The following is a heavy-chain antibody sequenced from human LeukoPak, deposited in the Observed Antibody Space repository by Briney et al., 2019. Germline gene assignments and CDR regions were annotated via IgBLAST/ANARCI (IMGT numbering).Heavy chain of an antibody. CDR1: GFTFSSYA. CDR2: ISGSGGST. V-gene: IGHV3-23*01. J-gene: IGHJ4*02. CDR3: AKDFGHSSTWYSDY. Sequence: GSLRLSCAPSGFTFSSYATSWVRQAPGKGLEWVSGISGSGGSTNYADSVKGRFTISRDNSKNTLYLQMNSLRAEDTAVYYCAKDFGHSSTWYSDYWGQGTLVTVSS. D-gene: IGHD6-13*01.